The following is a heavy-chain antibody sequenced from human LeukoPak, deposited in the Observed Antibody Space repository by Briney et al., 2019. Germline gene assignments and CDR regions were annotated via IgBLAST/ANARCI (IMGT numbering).Heavy chain of an antibody. CDR3: ARVSLRFLEWSL. CDR2: INSDGSST. J-gene: IGHJ4*02. Sequence: PGGSLRLSCAASGLTFSSYWMHWVRQAPGKGLVWVSRINSDGSSTSYADSVKGRFTISRDNAKNTLYLQMNSLRAEDTAVYYCARVSLRFLEWSLWGQGTLVTVSS. CDR1: GLTFSSYW. V-gene: IGHV3-74*01. D-gene: IGHD3-3*01.